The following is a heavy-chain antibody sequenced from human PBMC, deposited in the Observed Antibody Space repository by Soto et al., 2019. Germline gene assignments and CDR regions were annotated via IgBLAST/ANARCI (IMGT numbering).Heavy chain of an antibody. D-gene: IGHD1-26*01. V-gene: IGHV1-69*01. CDR2: IIPIFGTA. J-gene: IGHJ4*02. Sequence: QVQLVQSGAEVKKPGSSVEVSCKASGGTFSSYSINWVRQAPGQGLEWMGEIIPIFGTANYAQKFQGRVTITADESTSTAYMERSRLRSEAKAVYYCARDGGSHSGGIDYWGQGTLVTVSS. CDR3: ARDGGSHSGGIDY. CDR1: GGTFSSYS.